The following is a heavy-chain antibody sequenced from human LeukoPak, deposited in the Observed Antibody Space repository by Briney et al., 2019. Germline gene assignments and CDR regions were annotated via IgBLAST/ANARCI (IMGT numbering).Heavy chain of an antibody. V-gene: IGHV3-74*01. D-gene: IGHD3-22*01. CDR1: GFTFSAFW. CDR2: INSDGSST. CDR3: ARGLVHDTSGYYSDY. J-gene: IGHJ4*02. Sequence: GGSLRLSCAASGFTFSAFWMHWVRQAPGKGLVWVTRINSDGSSTTYADSVKGRFTVSRDNAKNTLYLQMDSLRAEDSAVYYCARGLVHDTSGYYSDYWGQGILVTVSS.